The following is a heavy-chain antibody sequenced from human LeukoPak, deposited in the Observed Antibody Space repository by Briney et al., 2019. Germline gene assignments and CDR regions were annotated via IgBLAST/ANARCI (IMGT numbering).Heavy chain of an antibody. D-gene: IGHD3-10*01. CDR2: IYHSGST. Sequence: PSETLSLTCTVSGGSISSYYWSWIRQAPGKGLEWIAYIYHSGSTNYNPSLKSRVTISVATSKNTFSLKLSSVTAADTAVYYCARFTYYGSGYYFDYWGQGTLVTVSS. CDR1: GGSISSYY. CDR3: ARFTYYGSGYYFDY. V-gene: IGHV4-59*08. J-gene: IGHJ4*02.